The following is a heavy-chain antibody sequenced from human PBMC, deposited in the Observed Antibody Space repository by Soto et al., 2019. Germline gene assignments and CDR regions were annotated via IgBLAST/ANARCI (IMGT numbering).Heavy chain of an antibody. Sequence: QVQLVQSGAEVKKPGASVEVSCKSSGYTFTSYGINWVRQGPWQGLEWMGWISAYNGDTNYAQKLQGRVTMTTDTSTSTAYMELGSLRSDDTAVYYCARISWFGELIDYWGQGTLVSVSS. CDR2: ISAYNGDT. CDR3: ARISWFGELIDY. V-gene: IGHV1-18*01. D-gene: IGHD3-10*01. CDR1: GYTFTSYG. J-gene: IGHJ4*02.